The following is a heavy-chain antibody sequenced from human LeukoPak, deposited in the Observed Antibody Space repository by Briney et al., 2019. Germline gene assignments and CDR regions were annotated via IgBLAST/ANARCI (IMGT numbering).Heavy chain of an antibody. J-gene: IGHJ4*02. CDR3: ARSYSSSWYGGGDY. D-gene: IGHD6-13*01. V-gene: IGHV3-7*03. CDR1: GFTFSSYW. CDR2: IKQDGSEK. Sequence: PGGSLRLSCAASGFTFSSYWMSWVRQAPGKGLEWVANIKQDGSEKYYVDSVKGRFTISRDNSKNTLYLQMNSLRAEDTAVYYCARSYSSSWYGGGDYWGQGTLVTVSS.